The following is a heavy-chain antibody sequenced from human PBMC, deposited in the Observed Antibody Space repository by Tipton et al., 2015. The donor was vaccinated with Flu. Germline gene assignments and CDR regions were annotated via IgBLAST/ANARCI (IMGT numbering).Heavy chain of an antibody. CDR1: GGSFSGYY. CDR3: ASRWTSSSTGSPFRY. CDR2: INHSGST. J-gene: IGHJ4*02. D-gene: IGHD6-6*01. V-gene: IGHV4-34*01. Sequence: TLSLTCAVYGGSFSGYYWSWIRQPPGKGLEWIGEINHSGSTNYNPSLKSRVTISVDTSKNQFSLKLSSVTAADTAVYYCASRWTSSSTGSPFRYWGQGTLVTVSS.